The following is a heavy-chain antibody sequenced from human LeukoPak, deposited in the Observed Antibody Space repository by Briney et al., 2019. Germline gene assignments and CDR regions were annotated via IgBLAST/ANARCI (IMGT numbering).Heavy chain of an antibody. Sequence: GGSLRLSCAASGFTFSSYEMNWVRQAPGKGLEWVSSISSSSSYIYYADSVKGRFTISRDNAKNSLYLQMNSLRAEDTAVYYCAREGLLVVVTATPPFDYWGQGTLVTVSS. CDR1: GFTFSSYE. D-gene: IGHD2-21*02. CDR3: AREGLLVVVTATPPFDY. J-gene: IGHJ4*02. V-gene: IGHV3-21*01. CDR2: ISSSSSYI.